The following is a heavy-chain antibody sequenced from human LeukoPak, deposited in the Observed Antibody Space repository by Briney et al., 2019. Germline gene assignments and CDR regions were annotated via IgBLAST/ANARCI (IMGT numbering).Heavy chain of an antibody. CDR3: PRVRWLQRSQPKWGSGDY. V-gene: IGHV4-34*01. CDR2: INHSGST. D-gene: IGHD5-24*01. CDR1: GGSFSGYY. J-gene: IGHJ4*02. Sequence: SETLSLTCAVYGGSFSGYYWSWIRQPPGKGLGWIGEINHSGSTNYNPSLKSRVTISVDTSKNQFSLKLSSVTAADTAVYYCPRVRWLQRSQPKWGSGDYWGQGTLVTVSS.